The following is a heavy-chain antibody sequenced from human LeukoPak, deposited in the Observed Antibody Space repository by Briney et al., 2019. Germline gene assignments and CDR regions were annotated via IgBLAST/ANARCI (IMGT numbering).Heavy chain of an antibody. CDR2: INTDGSSA. Sequence: PGGSLRLSCAASGFTFSNYWMHWVRQAPGKGLVWVSQINTDGSSANYADSVKGRFTISRDNAKNTLYLQMNSVRAEDTAVYYCASAVGITMTKNAFDIWGKGTRVTVSS. J-gene: IGHJ3*02. D-gene: IGHD3-22*01. V-gene: IGHV3-74*01. CDR3: ASAVGITMTKNAFDI. CDR1: GFTFSNYW.